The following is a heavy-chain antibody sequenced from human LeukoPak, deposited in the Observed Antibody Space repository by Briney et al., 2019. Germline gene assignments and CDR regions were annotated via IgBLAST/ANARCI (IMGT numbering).Heavy chain of an antibody. CDR2: ISPDGSTT. CDR1: GIPFSTTG. Sequence: GSLKLSCAVSGIPFSTTGLHWVRPAPGKGLEWVAMISPDGSTTFYTDSMKGRLTISRDNSNNTLYLQMNSLRLEDTALYYCATEGEEWTNFDYWGQGTLVTVSS. J-gene: IGHJ4*02. V-gene: IGHV3-30*04. CDR3: ATEGEEWTNFDY. D-gene: IGHD3-3*01.